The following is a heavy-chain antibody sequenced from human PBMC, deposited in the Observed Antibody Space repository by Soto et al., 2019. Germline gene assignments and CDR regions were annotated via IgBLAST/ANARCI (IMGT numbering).Heavy chain of an antibody. CDR2: IHPSDYRI. Sequence: GESLKISCQGSGYTFVNYWIAWVRQMPGEGLEWVGVIHPSDYRIEYNTSFQGQVTISADKSISVAYLQWNTLSTSDTATYFCARLPTQFPNRFDPWGQGTRVTVSS. CDR3: ARLPTQFPNRFDP. V-gene: IGHV5-51*01. J-gene: IGHJ5*02. D-gene: IGHD2-21*01. CDR1: GYTFVNYW.